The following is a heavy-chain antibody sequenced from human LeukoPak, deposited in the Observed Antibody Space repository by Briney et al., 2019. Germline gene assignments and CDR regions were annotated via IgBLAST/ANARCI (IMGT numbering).Heavy chain of an antibody. CDR1: GFTFSSYA. CDR3: AKYTAMPYYFDY. V-gene: IGHV3-23*01. J-gene: IGHJ4*02. D-gene: IGHD5-18*01. Sequence: GGSLRLSCAASGFTFSSYAMSRVRQAPGKGLEWVSAISGSGGSTYYADSVKGRFTISRDNSKNTLYLQMNSLRAEDTAVYYCAKYTAMPYYFDYWGQGTLVTVSS. CDR2: ISGSGGST.